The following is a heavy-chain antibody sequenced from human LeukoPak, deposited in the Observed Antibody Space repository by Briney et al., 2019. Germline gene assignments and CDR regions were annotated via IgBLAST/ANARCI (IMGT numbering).Heavy chain of an antibody. J-gene: IGHJ4*02. CDR2: IIPIFGTA. Sequence: ASVKVSCKASGGTFISYAISWVRQAPGQGLEWMGGIIPIFGTANYAQKFQGRVTITADKSTSTAYMELSSLRSEDTAVYYCARDRVYSGYSGYDLGYYFDYWGQGTLVTVSS. D-gene: IGHD5-12*01. CDR1: GGTFISYA. CDR3: ARDRVYSGYSGYDLGYYFDY. V-gene: IGHV1-69*06.